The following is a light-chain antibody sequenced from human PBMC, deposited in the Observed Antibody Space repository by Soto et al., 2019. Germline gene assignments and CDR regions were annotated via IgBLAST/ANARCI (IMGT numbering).Light chain of an antibody. CDR1: QSVLYSSYNKSY. V-gene: IGKV4-1*01. J-gene: IGKJ5*01. CDR2: WAS. CDR3: QQYYSTLIT. Sequence: DIALTQSPDSLALSLGERATMNCKSSQSVLYSSYNKSYLAWYQVKPGRPPKLLFSWASTRESGVPDRFSASGSGTEFTLTISSLQAEDVAVYYCQQYYSTLITFGQGTRLEIK.